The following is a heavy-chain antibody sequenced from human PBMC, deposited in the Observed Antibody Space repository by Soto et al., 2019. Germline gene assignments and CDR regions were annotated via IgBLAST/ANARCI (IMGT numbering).Heavy chain of an antibody. V-gene: IGHV3-21*01. CDR3: ASERGYTGAWWAY. D-gene: IGHD2-8*02. CDR2: ISASSSYI. J-gene: IGHJ4*02. Sequence: GGSLRLSCAASGFTFIDYSMNWVRQAPGKGLEWVSSISASSSYIYYADSVKGRFTISRDNAKNSLYLQMNSLIAEDTAVYYCASERGYTGAWWAYWGQGALVTVSS. CDR1: GFTFIDYS.